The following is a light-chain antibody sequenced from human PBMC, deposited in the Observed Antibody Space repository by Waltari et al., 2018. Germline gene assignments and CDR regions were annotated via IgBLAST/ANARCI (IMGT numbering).Light chain of an antibody. V-gene: IGKV3-20*01. CDR2: GAS. CDR1: ESVDRNY. Sequence: EIVLTQSPGTLSLSPGERATLSCSASESVDRNYLAWYQQKPGHAPRPLIYGASSRATGIPVSFSGSGSGTNFTLTINRLEPEDFAVYYCQQYGSSPITFGQGTRLEIK. J-gene: IGKJ5*01. CDR3: QQYGSSPIT.